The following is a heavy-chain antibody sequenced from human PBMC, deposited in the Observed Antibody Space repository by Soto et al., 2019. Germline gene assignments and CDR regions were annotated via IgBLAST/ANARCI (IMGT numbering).Heavy chain of an antibody. V-gene: IGHV3-33*01. D-gene: IGHD1-1*01. J-gene: IGHJ6*02. Sequence: QVQLVESGGGVVQPGRSLRLSCAASGFTFSSYGMHWVRQAPGKGLEWVAVIWYDGSNKYYADSVKGRFTISRDNSKNTLYLQMNSLRAEDTAVYYCARGVQSTLWYYGMDVWGQGTTVTVSS. CDR2: IWYDGSNK. CDR1: GFTFSSYG. CDR3: ARGVQSTLWYYGMDV.